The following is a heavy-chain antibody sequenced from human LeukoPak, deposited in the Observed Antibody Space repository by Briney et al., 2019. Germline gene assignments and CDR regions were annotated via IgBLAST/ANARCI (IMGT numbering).Heavy chain of an antibody. D-gene: IGHD6-19*01. CDR3: ARDSPYSSGWYGRGFYFDY. CDR1: GYTFTDYY. J-gene: IGHJ4*02. V-gene: IGHV1-2*02. Sequence: GASVKVSCKASGYTFTDYYMHWVRQAPGQGLEWMGWINPNSGGTNYAQKFQGRVTMTRDTSISTAYMELSRLRSDDTAVYYCARDSPYSSGWYGRGFYFDYWGQGTLVTVSS. CDR2: INPNSGGT.